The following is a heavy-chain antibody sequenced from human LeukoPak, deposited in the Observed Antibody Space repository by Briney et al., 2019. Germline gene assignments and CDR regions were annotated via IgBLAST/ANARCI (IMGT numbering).Heavy chain of an antibody. CDR1: GYSFTDYF. CDR3: ARGYSYGGVDY. Sequence: ASVKVSCKASGYSFTDYFIHWVRQAPGQGLEWMGWINPNSGGTNYAQKFQGRVTMTRDTSISTAYMELSRLRSDDTAVYYCARGYSYGGVDYWGQGTLVTVSS. CDR2: INPNSGGT. D-gene: IGHD5-18*01. V-gene: IGHV1-2*02. J-gene: IGHJ4*02.